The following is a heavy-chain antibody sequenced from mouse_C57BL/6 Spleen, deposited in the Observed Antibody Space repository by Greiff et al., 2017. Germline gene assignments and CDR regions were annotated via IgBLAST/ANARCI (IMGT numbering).Heavy chain of an antibody. CDR2: ISDGGSYT. CDR1: GFTFSSYA. J-gene: IGHJ2*01. V-gene: IGHV5-4*01. CDR3: ARDNYYGSDYFDY. Sequence: EVNLVESGGGLVKPGGSLKLSCAASGFTFSSYAMSWVRQTPEKRLEWVATISDGGSYTYYPDNVKGRFTISRDNAKNNLYLQMSHLKSEDTAMYYCARDNYYGSDYFDYWGQGTTLTVSS. D-gene: IGHD1-1*01.